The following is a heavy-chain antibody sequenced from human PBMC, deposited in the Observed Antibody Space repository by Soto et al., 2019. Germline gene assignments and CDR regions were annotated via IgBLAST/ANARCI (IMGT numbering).Heavy chain of an antibody. Sequence: GGSLRLSCEASGFTLRNYAMTWVRQAPGKGLEWVSLISANDVGTYYAESVKTRFTISADQSRNTVYLQMDSLRADDTAIYYCAKAKNDYNWDNRPPFDYWGQGTLVTVSS. D-gene: IGHD1-20*01. CDR1: GFTLRNYA. J-gene: IGHJ4*02. V-gene: IGHV3-23*01. CDR3: AKAKNDYNWDNRPPFDY. CDR2: ISANDVGT.